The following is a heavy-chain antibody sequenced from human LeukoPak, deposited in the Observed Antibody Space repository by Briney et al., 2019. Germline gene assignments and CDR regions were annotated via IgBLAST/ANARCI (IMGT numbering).Heavy chain of an antibody. CDR2: IRYDGSNK. D-gene: IGHD3-16*02. Sequence: GGSLRLSCAASGFTFSSYGMHWVRQAPGKGLEWVAFIRYDGSNKYYADSVKGRFTIFRDNSKNTLYLQMNSLRAEDTAVYYCASLGELSLLLDAFDIWGQGTMVTVSS. CDR1: GFTFSSYG. J-gene: IGHJ3*02. CDR3: ASLGELSLLLDAFDI. V-gene: IGHV3-30*02.